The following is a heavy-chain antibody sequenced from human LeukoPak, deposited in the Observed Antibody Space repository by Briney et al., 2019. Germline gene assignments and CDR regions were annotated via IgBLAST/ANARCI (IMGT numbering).Heavy chain of an antibody. D-gene: IGHD1-26*01. CDR3: VRESERSGWFDH. J-gene: IGHJ5*02. CDR1: GLIYDDYA. V-gene: IGHV3-43*02. CDR2: ISGDGGST. Sequence: GGALRLSRAAPGLIYDDYAIHWGRQAPGKGLEWVSLISGDGGSTFYADSVRGRFTISRDNSKNSLSLQMSSLRSEDTALYFCVRESERSGWFDHWGQGTLVTVSS.